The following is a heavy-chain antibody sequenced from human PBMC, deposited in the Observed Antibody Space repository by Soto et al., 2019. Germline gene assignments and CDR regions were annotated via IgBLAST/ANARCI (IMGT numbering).Heavy chain of an antibody. V-gene: IGHV4-59*01. CDR1: GGSISSYY. Sequence: SETLSLTCTVSGGSISSYYWSWIRQPPGKGLEWIGYIYYSGSTNYNPSLKSRVTISVDTSKNQFSLKLSSVTAADTAVYYCARGGDIVVVPAIPEDAFDIWGQGTMVTVSS. D-gene: IGHD2-2*01. CDR3: ARGGDIVVVPAIPEDAFDI. J-gene: IGHJ3*02. CDR2: IYYSGST.